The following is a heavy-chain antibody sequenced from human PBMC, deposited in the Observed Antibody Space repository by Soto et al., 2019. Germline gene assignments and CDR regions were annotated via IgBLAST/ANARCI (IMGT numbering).Heavy chain of an antibody. CDR2: INPNSGGT. CDR1: GYTFSGYY. J-gene: IGHJ6*02. CDR3: ARSLTEGYCTITGCYTRPLYGMDV. V-gene: IGHV1-2*02. D-gene: IGHD2-2*02. Sequence: ASVKVSCKASGYTFSGYYIHWLRQAPGQGLEWMGWINPNSGGTNYAQKFQGRVTVTRDTPTSTAYMELGRLTSDDTAVYYCARSLTEGYCTITGCYTRPLYGMDVWGQGTTVTVSS.